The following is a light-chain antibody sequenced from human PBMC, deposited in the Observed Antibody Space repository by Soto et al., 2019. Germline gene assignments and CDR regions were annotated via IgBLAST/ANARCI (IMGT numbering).Light chain of an antibody. V-gene: IGKV1-5*03. CDR1: QSISSW. J-gene: IGKJ2*01. CDR3: QQYNSYPST. Sequence: DIQMTQSPSTLSASVGDRVTITCRASQSISSWLAWYQQKPGKAPKLLIYKASSLESGVPSRFSGSGSGTEFTLTISSLQPDEFETYYCQQYNSYPSTFGQGTKLEIK. CDR2: KAS.